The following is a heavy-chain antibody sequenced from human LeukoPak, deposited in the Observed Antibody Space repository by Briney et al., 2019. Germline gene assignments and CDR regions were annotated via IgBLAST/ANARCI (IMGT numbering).Heavy chain of an antibody. D-gene: IGHD3-22*01. Sequence: GASVKVSCKASGYTFTNYYMHWVRQAPGQGLEWMGIINPSGGFTSYAQKFQGRVTMTRDMSRNTVYMDLSSLRSEDTAIYYCARRGSRYYYDTSDSTRDYFDHWGQGTLVTVSS. V-gene: IGHV1-46*01. J-gene: IGHJ4*02. CDR2: INPSGGFT. CDR3: ARRGSRYYYDTSDSTRDYFDH. CDR1: GYTFTNYY.